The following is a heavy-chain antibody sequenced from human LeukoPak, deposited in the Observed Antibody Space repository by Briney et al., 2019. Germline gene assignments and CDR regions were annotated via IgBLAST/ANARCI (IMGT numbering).Heavy chain of an antibody. D-gene: IGHD2-15*01. CDR1: GGSISSGSYY. CDR3: AREVGGEYYFDY. CDR2: IYTSGST. J-gene: IGHJ4*02. Sequence: SQTLSLTCTVSGGSISSGSYYWSWIRQPAGKGLEWIGRIYTSGSTNYNPSLKSRVTISVDTSKNQFSLKLSSVTAADTAVYYCAREVGGEYYFDYWGQGTLVTVSS. V-gene: IGHV4-61*02.